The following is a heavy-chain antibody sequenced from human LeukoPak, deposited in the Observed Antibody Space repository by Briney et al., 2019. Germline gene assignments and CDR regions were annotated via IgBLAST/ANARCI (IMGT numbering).Heavy chain of an antibody. CDR1: GFXFSSYG. Sequence: GGSLRLPCAASGFXFSSYGIHWVRQAPGKGLEWLAVVWDDGSSQNYADSVKGRFTISRDNSKNMLYLQMNSLRAEDTAVYYCAKDQWNPDYWGQGTLVSVSS. V-gene: IGHV3-33*03. J-gene: IGHJ4*02. CDR2: VWDDGSSQ. CDR3: AKDQWNPDY. D-gene: IGHD6-19*01.